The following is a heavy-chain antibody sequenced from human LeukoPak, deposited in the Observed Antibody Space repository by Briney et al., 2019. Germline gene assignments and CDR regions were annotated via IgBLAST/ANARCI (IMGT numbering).Heavy chain of an antibody. CDR3: ARLSSSWYNPIWFDP. D-gene: IGHD6-13*01. CDR1: GGSISSYY. V-gene: IGHV4-59*08. Sequence: PSETLSLTCTVSGGSISSYYWSWFRQPPGKGLEWIGYIYYSGSTNYNPSLKSRVTISVDTSKNQFSLKLSSVTAADTAVYYCARLSSSWYNPIWFDPWGQGTLVTVSS. CDR2: IYYSGST. J-gene: IGHJ5*02.